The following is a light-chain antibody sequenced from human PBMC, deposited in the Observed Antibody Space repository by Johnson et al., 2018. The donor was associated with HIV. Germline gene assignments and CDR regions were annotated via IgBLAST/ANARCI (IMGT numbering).Light chain of an antibody. V-gene: IGLV1-51*01. CDR2: DNN. CDR3: GTWDSSLSAAV. Sequence: QSVLTQPPSVSAAPGQKVTISCSGSSSNIGNNYVSWYQQLPGTAPKLLIYDNNKRPSGIPDRFSGSKSGTSATLGITGLQTGDEPDYYCGTWDSSLSAAVFGTGTKVTVL. J-gene: IGLJ1*01. CDR1: SSNIGNNY.